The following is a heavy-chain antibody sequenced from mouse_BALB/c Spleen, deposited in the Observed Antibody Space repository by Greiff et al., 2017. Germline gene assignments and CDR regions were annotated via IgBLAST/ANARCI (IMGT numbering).Heavy chain of an antibody. D-gene: IGHD1-1*01. J-gene: IGHJ1*01. Sequence: EVKLMESGGGLVQPGGSLKLSCAASGFDFSRYWMSWVRQAPGKGLEWIGEINPDSSTINYTPSLKDKFIISRDNAKNTLYLQMSKVRSEDTALYYCARPYYGSSYDWYFDVWGAGTTVTVSS. CDR1: GFDFSRYW. CDR2: INPDSSTI. CDR3: ARPYYGSSYDWYFDV. V-gene: IGHV4-1*02.